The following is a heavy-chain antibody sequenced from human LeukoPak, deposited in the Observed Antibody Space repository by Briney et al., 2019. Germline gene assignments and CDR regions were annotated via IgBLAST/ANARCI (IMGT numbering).Heavy chain of an antibody. J-gene: IGHJ4*02. D-gene: IGHD3-9*01. Sequence: SETLSLTCTVSGGSLSSSSYYWGWIRQPPGKGLEWIGSIYYSGSAYYNPSLKSRVTISVDTSKNQFSLKLSSVTAADTAVYYCARLFNYDILTGYYDPTPDYWGQGTLVTVSS. V-gene: IGHV4-39*01. CDR2: IYYSGSA. CDR3: ARLFNYDILTGYYDPTPDY. CDR1: GGSLSSSSYY.